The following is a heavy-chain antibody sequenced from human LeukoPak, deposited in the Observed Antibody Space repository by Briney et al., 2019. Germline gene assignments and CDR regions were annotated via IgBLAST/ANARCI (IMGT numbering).Heavy chain of an antibody. D-gene: IGHD1-1*01. V-gene: IGHV1-46*01. CDR1: GYTFTDYF. Sequence: ASVKVSCKASGYTFTDYFMHWLRQAPGQGLEWMGCINPSGGSTTYAQKFQGRVSMTRDTSTSTVYMELSSLESDDTALYYCARHSLPGTTPFDYWGQGTLVTVSS. CDR2: INPSGGST. J-gene: IGHJ4*02. CDR3: ARHSLPGTTPFDY.